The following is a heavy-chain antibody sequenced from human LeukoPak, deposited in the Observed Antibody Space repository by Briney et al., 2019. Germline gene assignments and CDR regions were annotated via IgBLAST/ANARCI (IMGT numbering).Heavy chain of an antibody. D-gene: IGHD6-6*01. CDR3: ARASSSSRLSKYYYYYYMDV. Sequence: SETLSLTCSVSGDSISYFYWSWIRQAAGKGLEWIGRFSSSGTTDYNASLKSRVTMSVDTSKNQLSLKVISVTAADAAVYYCARASSSSRLSKYYYYYYMDVWGKGTTVTVSS. CDR1: GDSISYFY. V-gene: IGHV4-4*07. CDR2: FSSSGTT. J-gene: IGHJ6*03.